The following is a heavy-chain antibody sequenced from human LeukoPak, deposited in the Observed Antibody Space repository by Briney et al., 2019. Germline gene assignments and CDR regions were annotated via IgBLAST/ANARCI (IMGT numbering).Heavy chain of an antibody. D-gene: IGHD3-22*01. CDR3: ARGVNYYDSSGYYGY. CDR1: GGTFSSYA. CDR2: IIPIFGTA. V-gene: IGHV1-69*13. J-gene: IGHJ4*02. Sequence: SVTVSCKASGGTFSSYAISWVRQAPGQGLEWMGGIIPIFGTANYAQKFQGRVTITADESTSTAYMELSSLRSEDTAVYYCARGVNYYDSSGYYGYWGQGTLVTVSS.